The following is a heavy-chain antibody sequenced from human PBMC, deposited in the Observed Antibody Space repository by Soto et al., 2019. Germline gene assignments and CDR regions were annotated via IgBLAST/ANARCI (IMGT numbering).Heavy chain of an antibody. D-gene: IGHD6-6*01. CDR3: AQVDDVAALFAY. CDR2: IYWNDDK. J-gene: IGHJ4*02. V-gene: IGHV2-5*01. CDR1: GFSLSTTGEG. Sequence: SGPTLVNPTPPLTLTCTFSGFSLSTTGEGVGWIRQPPGKALEWLAVIYWNDDKSYSPSLKSRLTTSKDTSKKQVVLTMMNMAPVDTGTYYCAQVDDVAALFAYLGQGTPVTVSS.